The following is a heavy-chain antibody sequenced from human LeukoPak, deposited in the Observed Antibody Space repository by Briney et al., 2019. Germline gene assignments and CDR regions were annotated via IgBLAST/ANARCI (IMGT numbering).Heavy chain of an antibody. D-gene: IGHD3-10*01. CDR1: GFTFSSYA. CDR2: ISYDGSNK. Sequence: GGSLRLSCAASGFTFSSYAMHWVRQAPGKGLEWVAVISYDGSNKYYADSVKGRFTISRDNSKNTLYLQMNSLRAEDTAVYYCARAIGFGELDYWGQGTLVTVSS. V-gene: IGHV3-30-3*01. J-gene: IGHJ4*02. CDR3: ARAIGFGELDY.